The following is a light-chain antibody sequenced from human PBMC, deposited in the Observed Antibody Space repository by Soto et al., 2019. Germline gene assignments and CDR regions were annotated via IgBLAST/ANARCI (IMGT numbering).Light chain of an antibody. CDR2: DAS. J-gene: IGKJ1*01. V-gene: IGKV3-20*01. Sequence: EIVLTQSPGTLSLSPGERATLSCRSSQSVSSSYLDWYQQKPGQAPRLLIYDASSRATGIPDRFSGSGSGTDFTLTISRPEPEDFAVYYCQQYGISPTFGQGTKVEIK. CDR1: QSVSSSY. CDR3: QQYGISPT.